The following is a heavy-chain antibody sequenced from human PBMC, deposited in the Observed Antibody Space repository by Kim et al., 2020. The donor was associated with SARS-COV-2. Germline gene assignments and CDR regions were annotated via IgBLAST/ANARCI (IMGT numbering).Heavy chain of an antibody. V-gene: IGHV3-30*06. Sequence: SVQSRFTISRENTQNTQYLRMNSVRAEDTAVYYCASGGIAAAGKGVFCDYWGQGTLVTVSS. D-gene: IGHD6-13*01. CDR3: ASGGIAAAGKGVFCDY. J-gene: IGHJ4*02.